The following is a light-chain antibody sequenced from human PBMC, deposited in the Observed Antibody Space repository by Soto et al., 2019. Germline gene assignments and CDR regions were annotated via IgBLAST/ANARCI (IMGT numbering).Light chain of an antibody. CDR1: QGVRSN. CDR3: QQRSDWPPIT. Sequence: EIVMTQSPATLSVSPGERATLSCRASQGVRSNLAWYQQKPGQPPRLVISGASTRAPGIPDRFGGSGSGTDFTLTINNVEPEDFAVYCCQQRSDWPPITFGQGTRLEIK. CDR2: GAS. J-gene: IGKJ5*01. V-gene: IGKV3-11*01.